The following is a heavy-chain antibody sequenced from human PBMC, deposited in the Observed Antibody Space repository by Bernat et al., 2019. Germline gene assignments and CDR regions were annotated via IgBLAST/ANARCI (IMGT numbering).Heavy chain of an antibody. D-gene: IGHD6-6*01. J-gene: IGHJ5*02. V-gene: IGHV4-39*01. CDR1: GGSISSSSYY. CDR3: ARHVRKTGSSSVEGWFDP. Sequence: QLQLQESGPGLVKPSETLSLTRTVSGGSISSSSYYWGWIRQPPGKGLEWIGSIYYSGSTYYNPSLKSRVTISVDTSKNQFSLKLSSVTAADTAVYYCARHVRKTGSSSVEGWFDPWGQGTLVTVSA. CDR2: IYYSGST.